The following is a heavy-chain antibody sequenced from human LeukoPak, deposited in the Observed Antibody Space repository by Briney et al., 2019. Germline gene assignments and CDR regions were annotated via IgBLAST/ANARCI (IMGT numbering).Heavy chain of an antibody. D-gene: IGHD5-12*01. CDR3: AKGGRVATWWAVDY. CDR2: INPNSGGT. CDR1: GYTFTGYY. J-gene: IGHJ4*02. V-gene: IGHV1-2*02. Sequence: ASVKVSCKASGYTFTGYYMHWVRQAPGQVLEWMGWINPNSGGTNYAQKFQGRVTMTRDTSISTAYMELSRLGSDDTAVYYCAKGGRVATWWAVDYWGQGTLVTVSS.